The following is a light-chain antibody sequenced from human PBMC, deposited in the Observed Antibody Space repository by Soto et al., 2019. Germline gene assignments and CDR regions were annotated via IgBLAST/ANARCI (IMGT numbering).Light chain of an antibody. CDR2: AAS. Sequence: DIQMTQSPSSLSASVGDSVSVTCRASQSIRTFLNWYQQRPGEAPKLLIYAASSLQSGVPSRFSGSGSGADFTLTIGSLQPEDFATYYCQQIYTSPLTFGQGTKLEIK. V-gene: IGKV1-39*01. J-gene: IGKJ4*02. CDR3: QQIYTSPLT. CDR1: QSIRTF.